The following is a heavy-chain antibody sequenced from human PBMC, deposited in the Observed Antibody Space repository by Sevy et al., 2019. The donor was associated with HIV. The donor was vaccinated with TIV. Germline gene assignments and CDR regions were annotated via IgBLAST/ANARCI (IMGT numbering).Heavy chain of an antibody. J-gene: IGHJ5*02. Sequence: ASVKVSCKASGCTFTNYDISWVRQAPGQGLEWMGWISAYNGNTNYALKLQGRVTMTTDTSTSTAYIELRSLRSDDPAVYYCAREARGSIVVVPAASPPNWFDPWGHGTLVTVSS. V-gene: IGHV1-18*01. D-gene: IGHD2-2*01. CDR3: AREARGSIVVVPAASPPNWFDP. CDR2: ISAYNGNT. CDR1: GCTFTNYD.